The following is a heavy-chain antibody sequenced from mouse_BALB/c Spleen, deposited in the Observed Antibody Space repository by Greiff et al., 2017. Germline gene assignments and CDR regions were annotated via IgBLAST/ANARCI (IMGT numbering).Heavy chain of an antibody. CDR1: GFNIKDSY. J-gene: IGHJ1*01. Sequence: VQLQQSGAELVKPGASVKLSCTASGFNIKDSYMHWVKQRPEQGLEWIGRIDPGNGNTKYDPKFQGQATITADTSSNTAYLQLSSLTSEDTAVYYCARHYYGYWYFDVWGAGTTVTVSS. D-gene: IGHD1-2*01. CDR2: IDPGNGNT. V-gene: IGHV14-3*02. CDR3: ARHYYGYWYFDV.